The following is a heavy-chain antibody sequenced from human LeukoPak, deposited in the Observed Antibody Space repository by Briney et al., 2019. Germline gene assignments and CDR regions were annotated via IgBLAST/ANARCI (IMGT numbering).Heavy chain of an antibody. V-gene: IGHV1-8*01. CDR3: ARDHYHKVHSVMVTAPDY. Sequence: GASVKVSCKAYGYTFTSYDINWVRQATGHGLEWMGWMNPNSGNTGYAQKFQGRVTMTRNTSISTAYMELSSLRSEDTAVYYCARDHYHKVHSVMVTAPDYWGQGTLVIVSS. CDR1: GYTFTSYD. J-gene: IGHJ4*02. CDR2: MNPNSGNT. D-gene: IGHD2-21*02.